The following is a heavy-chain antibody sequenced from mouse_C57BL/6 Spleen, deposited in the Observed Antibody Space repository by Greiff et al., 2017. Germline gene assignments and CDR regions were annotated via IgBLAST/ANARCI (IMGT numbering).Heavy chain of an antibody. D-gene: IGHD2-3*01. Sequence: EVKLMESGGGLVKPGGSLKLSCAASGFTFSDYGMHWVRQAPEKGLEWVAYISSGSSTIYYADTVKGRFTISRDNDKNTLFLQMTSLRSEDTAMYYCARRDGYYSYYAMDYWGQGTSVTVSS. CDR3: ARRDGYYSYYAMDY. CDR1: GFTFSDYG. CDR2: ISSGSSTI. V-gene: IGHV5-17*01. J-gene: IGHJ4*01.